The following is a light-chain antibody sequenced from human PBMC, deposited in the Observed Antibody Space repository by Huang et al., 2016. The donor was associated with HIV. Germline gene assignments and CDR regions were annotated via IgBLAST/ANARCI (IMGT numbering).Light chain of an antibody. V-gene: IGKV3-15*01. CDR1: QSLTSN. J-gene: IGKJ1*01. Sequence: EVVMTQSPAILSVSPGERATLSCRASQSLTSNLAWYQHKPGQAPRLLIYSASTRATGIPARLSGSGSGTEFTLTISSLQSEDFAVYYCQHYNNWPWWTFGQGTKVEIK. CDR2: SAS. CDR3: QHYNNWPWWT.